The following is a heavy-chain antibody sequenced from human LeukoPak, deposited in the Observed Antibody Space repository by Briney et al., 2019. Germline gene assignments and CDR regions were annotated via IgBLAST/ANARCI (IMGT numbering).Heavy chain of an antibody. CDR1: GFTFSSYE. D-gene: IGHD2/OR15-2a*01. CDR3: ANRGGDTWILSAEYFQH. Sequence: GSLRLSCAASGFTFSSYEMNWVRQAPGKGLEWVSYISSSGSTIYYADSVKGRFTISRDNAKNSLYLQMNSLRAEDTAVYYCANRGGDTWILSAEYFQHWGQGTLVTVSS. CDR2: ISSSGSTI. V-gene: IGHV3-48*03. J-gene: IGHJ1*01.